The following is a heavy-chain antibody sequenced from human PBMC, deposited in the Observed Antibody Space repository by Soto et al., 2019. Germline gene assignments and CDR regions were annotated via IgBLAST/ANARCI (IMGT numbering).Heavy chain of an antibody. CDR1: GGSISSGGYS. V-gene: IGHV4-30-2*01. D-gene: IGHD3-3*01. CDR3: ARGRPLGY. J-gene: IGHJ4*02. Sequence: QLQLQESGSGLVKPSQTLSLTCAVSGGSISSGGYSWSWIRQPPGKGLECIGYIYHSVSTYYNPSLKSLVTIAVDRSKIQFSPNLNYVTAADTAVYYCARGRPLGYWGQGTLVTVSS. CDR2: IYHSVST.